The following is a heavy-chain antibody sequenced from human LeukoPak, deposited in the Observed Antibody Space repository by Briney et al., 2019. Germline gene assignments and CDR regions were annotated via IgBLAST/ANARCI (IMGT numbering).Heavy chain of an antibody. CDR2: IRQDGDQT. J-gene: IGHJ6*03. CDR1: GFTFSAYW. Sequence: SGGSLRLSCAASGFTFSAYWMHWVRQAPGKGLEWLADIRQDGDQTYYADSVKGRFTISRDNAKNSLYLQMNSLRAEDTAVYYCARVGYDFWSGWTYYYYYYMDVWGKGTTVTVSS. D-gene: IGHD3-3*01. V-gene: IGHV3-7*01. CDR3: ARVGYDFWSGWTYYYYYYMDV.